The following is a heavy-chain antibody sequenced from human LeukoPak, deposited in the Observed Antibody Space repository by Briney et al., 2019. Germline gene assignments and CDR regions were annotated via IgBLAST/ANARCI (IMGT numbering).Heavy chain of an antibody. D-gene: IGHD5-12*01. J-gene: IGHJ4*02. CDR1: GFTFSNAW. CDR2: IKGKTEGGTT. Sequence: PGGSLRLSCAASGFTFSNAWMTWVRQAPGKGLEWVGSIKGKTEGGTTDYAAPVKGRFTISRDDSRNMLYLHMNSLKTEDTAVYYCAQASGYDRYWGQGTLVTVSS. CDR3: AQASGYDRY. V-gene: IGHV3-15*01.